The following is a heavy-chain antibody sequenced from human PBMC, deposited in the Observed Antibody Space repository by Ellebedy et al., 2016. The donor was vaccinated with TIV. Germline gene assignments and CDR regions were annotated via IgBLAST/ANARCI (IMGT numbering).Heavy chain of an antibody. V-gene: IGHV4-59*08. CDR2: IYYSGST. CDR3: SRSNWLVLDY. J-gene: IGHJ4*02. CDR1: GGSISSHY. Sequence: MPSETLSLTCTVSGGSISSHYWSWIRQPPGKGLEWIGYIYYSGSTNYNPSLKSRVTISVDTSKNQFSLKLSSVTAADTAVYYCSRSNWLVLDYWGQGTLVTVSS. D-gene: IGHD6-19*01.